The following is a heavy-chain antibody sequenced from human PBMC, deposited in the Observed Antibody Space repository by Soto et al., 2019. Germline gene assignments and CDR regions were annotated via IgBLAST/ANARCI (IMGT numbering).Heavy chain of an antibody. V-gene: IGHV1-46*02. CDR1: GYSFNSYY. CDR3: ASDYNAYQRQHVFDI. J-gene: IGHJ3*02. Sequence: QVQLLQSGAEAKKPGASVKVACKASGYSFNSYYMHWVRQAPGQGPEWMGVINPSGASTSYAQKFQGRVTMTRDTSTSTVYMELSSLRSEDTALYYCASDYNAYQRQHVFDIWGQGTLVTVSS. CDR2: INPSGAST. D-gene: IGHD3-10*01.